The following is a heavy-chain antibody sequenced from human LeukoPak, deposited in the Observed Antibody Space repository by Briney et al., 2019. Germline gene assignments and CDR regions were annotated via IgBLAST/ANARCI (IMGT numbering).Heavy chain of an antibody. CDR2: IYYSGST. D-gene: IGHD3-9*01. V-gene: IGHV4-31*03. CDR1: GGSISSGGYY. Sequence: SETLSLTCTVSGGSISSGGYYWSWIRQHPGKGLEWIGYIYYSGSTYYNPSLKSRVTISVDTSKNHFSLKLSSVTAADTAVYYCARECNDILTGYCYYYYMDVWGKGTTVTVSS. J-gene: IGHJ6*03. CDR3: ARECNDILTGYCYYYYMDV.